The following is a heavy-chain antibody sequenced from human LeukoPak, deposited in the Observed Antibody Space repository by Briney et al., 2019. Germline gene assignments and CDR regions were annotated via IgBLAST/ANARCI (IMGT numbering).Heavy chain of an antibody. CDR3: ARGPDAVAGTPNGDY. CDR1: GYTFTGYY. Sequence: ASVKVSCKASGYTFTGYYMHWVRQAPGQGLEWMGWINPNSGGTNYAQKFQGRVTMTRDTSISTAYMELSRLRSDDTAVYYCARGPDAVAGTPNGDYSGQGTLVTVSS. D-gene: IGHD6-19*01. CDR2: INPNSGGT. J-gene: IGHJ4*02. V-gene: IGHV1-2*02.